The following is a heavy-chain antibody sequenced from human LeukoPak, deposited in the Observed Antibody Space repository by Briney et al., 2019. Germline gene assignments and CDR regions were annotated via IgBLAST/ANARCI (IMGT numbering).Heavy chain of an antibody. J-gene: IGHJ4*02. Sequence: GGSLRLSCAASGFTFSSYGMHWVRQAPGKGLEWVAFIRYDGGNKYYADSVKGRFTISRDNSKNTLYLQMNSLRAEDTAVYYCAKAGIVVVTHGDFDYWGQGTLVTVSS. D-gene: IGHD3-22*01. CDR2: IRYDGGNK. CDR3: AKAGIVVVTHGDFDY. CDR1: GFTFSSYG. V-gene: IGHV3-30*02.